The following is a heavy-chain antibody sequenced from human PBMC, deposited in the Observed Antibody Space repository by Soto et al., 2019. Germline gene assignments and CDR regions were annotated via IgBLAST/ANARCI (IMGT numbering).Heavy chain of an antibody. J-gene: IGHJ6*02. CDR1: GGTFDKFI. CDR2: INPSGGST. Sequence: ASVKVSCKASGGTFDKFIMNWVRQTPGRGLEWMGIINPSGGSTSYAQKFQGRVTMTRDTSTSTVYMELSSLRSEDTAVYYCARVRTSLGLLYYGMDVWGQGTTVIVSS. D-gene: IGHD7-27*01. V-gene: IGHV1-46*02. CDR3: ARVRTSLGLLYYGMDV.